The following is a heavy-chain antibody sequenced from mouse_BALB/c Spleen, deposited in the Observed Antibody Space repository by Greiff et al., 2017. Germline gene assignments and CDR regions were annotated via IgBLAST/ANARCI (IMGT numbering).Heavy chain of an antibody. CDR3: ATSIYYDYDGYWYFDV. V-gene: IGHV5-6-5*01. CDR2: ISSGGST. J-gene: IGHJ1*01. D-gene: IGHD2-4*01. Sequence: EVKVVESGGGLVKPGGSLKLSCAASGFTFSSYAMSWVRQTPEKRLEWVAPISSGGSTYYPDSVKGRFTISRDNARNILYLQMSSLRSEDTAMYYCATSIYYDYDGYWYFDVWGAGTTVTVSS. CDR1: GFTFSSYA.